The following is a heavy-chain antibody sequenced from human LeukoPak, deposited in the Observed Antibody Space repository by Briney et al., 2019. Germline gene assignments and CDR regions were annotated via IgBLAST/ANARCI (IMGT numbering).Heavy chain of an antibody. CDR2: IIPILGIA. CDR3: ARIPDDFWSGYYTGFDY. J-gene: IGHJ4*02. V-gene: IGHV1-69*02. Sequence: SVKVSCKASGGTFSSYTISWVRQAPGQGLEWMGRIIPILGIANYAQKFQGRVTITADKSTSTAYMELSSPRSEDTAVYYCARIPDDFWSGYYTGFDYWGQGTLVTVSS. D-gene: IGHD3-3*01. CDR1: GGTFSSYT.